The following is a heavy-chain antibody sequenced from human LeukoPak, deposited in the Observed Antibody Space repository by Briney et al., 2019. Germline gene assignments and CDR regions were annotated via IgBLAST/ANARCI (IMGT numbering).Heavy chain of an antibody. CDR2: ISGSGGST. Sequence: GGSLRLSCAASGFTFSSYAMSWVRQAPGKGLEWVSAISGSGGSTYFADSVKGRFTISRDNSKNTLYLQMNSLRAEDTAVYYCAKDHDYGDYPNFDYWGQGTLVTVFS. D-gene: IGHD4-17*01. J-gene: IGHJ4*02. CDR3: AKDHDYGDYPNFDY. V-gene: IGHV3-23*01. CDR1: GFTFSSYA.